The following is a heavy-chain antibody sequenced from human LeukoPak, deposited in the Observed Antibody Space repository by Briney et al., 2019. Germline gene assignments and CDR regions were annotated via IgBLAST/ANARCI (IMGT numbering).Heavy chain of an antibody. Sequence: SETLSLTCTVSGGSISGHYWSWIRQSPGKGLEWIGYIYYSGSANYNPSLKSRVTISVDTSNNQFSLKLSSVTAADTAVYYCARAARYCTTSNCHFDYWGQGTLVTVSS. J-gene: IGHJ4*02. V-gene: IGHV4-59*11. D-gene: IGHD2-8*01. CDR1: GGSISGHY. CDR3: ARAARYCTTSNCHFDY. CDR2: IYYSGSA.